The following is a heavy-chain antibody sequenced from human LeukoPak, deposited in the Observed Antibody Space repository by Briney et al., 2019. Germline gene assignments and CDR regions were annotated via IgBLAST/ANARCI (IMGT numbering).Heavy chain of an antibody. CDR1: GFTFSSYR. J-gene: IGHJ1*01. CDR2: IKQDGSEK. V-gene: IGHV3-7*03. CDR3: ATGAGDYGYFQH. D-gene: IGHD4-17*01. Sequence: GGSLRLSCAASGFTFSSYRMSWVRQAPGKGLEWVANIKQDGSEKYYVDSVKGRFTVSRDNAKNSLYLQMNSLRAEDTAVYYCATGAGDYGYFQHWGQGTLVTVSS.